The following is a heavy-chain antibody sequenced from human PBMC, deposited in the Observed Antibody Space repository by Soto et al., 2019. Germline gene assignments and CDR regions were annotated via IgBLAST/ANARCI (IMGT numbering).Heavy chain of an antibody. CDR2: LWYDGRNK. CDR1: GFTFSSYG. V-gene: IGHV3-33*01. Sequence: QVQLVESGGGVVQPGRSLRLSCAASGFTFSSYGMHWVRKAPGKGLEWVAVLWYDGRNKYYADSVKGRFTISRDNSKNTLYLQMNSLRAEDTAVYYCARGYGWFDPWGQGTLVTVSS. J-gene: IGHJ5*02. CDR3: ARGYGWFDP. D-gene: IGHD6-13*01.